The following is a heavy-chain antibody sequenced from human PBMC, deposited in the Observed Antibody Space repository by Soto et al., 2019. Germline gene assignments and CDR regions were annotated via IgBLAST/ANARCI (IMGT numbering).Heavy chain of an antibody. Sequence: QVQLVQSGAEVKKPGASVKVSCKASGYTFTSYAMHWVRQAPGQRLEWMGWINAGNGNTKYSQKFQGRVTITRDTSASTAYMDLSSLRSDDTAVYYCARGYGGYSGWFAPWGQATLVTVSS. J-gene: IGHJ5*02. CDR2: INAGNGNT. CDR3: ARGYGGYSGWFAP. V-gene: IGHV1-3*01. CDR1: GYTFTSYA. D-gene: IGHD5-12*01.